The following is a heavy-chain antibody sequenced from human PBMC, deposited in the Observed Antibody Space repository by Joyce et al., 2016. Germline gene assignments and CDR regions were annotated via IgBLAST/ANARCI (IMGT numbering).Heavy chain of an antibody. CDR3: AKGDYSSRWDYSVLYMDV. J-gene: IGHJ6*03. CDR1: GFSFSRYG. D-gene: IGHD6-13*01. Sequence: VQPGTSLRLSCVASGFSFSRYGMHWVRQAPGKGQEWVAVTSFDGTRAYYGGSGKVRFIVSRDNVERTLYLHMSNLRADDTALYFCAKGDYSSRWDYSVLYMDVWGKGTPVTVSS. CDR2: TSFDGTRA. V-gene: IGHV3-30*18.